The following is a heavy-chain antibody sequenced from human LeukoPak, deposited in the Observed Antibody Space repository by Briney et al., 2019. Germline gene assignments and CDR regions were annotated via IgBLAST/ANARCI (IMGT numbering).Heavy chain of an antibody. Sequence: GGSLRLSCAASGFTLSNAWMSWVRQAPGKGLEWVGRIQSETAGGTTEYAAPVKGRFTISRDDSKTTLYMQMNSLKTEDTAAYYCTTEDYDSSGYFAYYFNYWGQGTLVTVSA. D-gene: IGHD3-22*01. CDR1: GFTLSNAW. J-gene: IGHJ4*02. V-gene: IGHV3-15*01. CDR3: TTEDYDSSGYFAYYFNY. CDR2: IQSETAGGTT.